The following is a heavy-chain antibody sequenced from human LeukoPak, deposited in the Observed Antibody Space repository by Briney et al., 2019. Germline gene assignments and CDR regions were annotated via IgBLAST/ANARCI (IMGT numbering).Heavy chain of an antibody. D-gene: IGHD6-6*01. CDR1: GGSISSSSYY. V-gene: IGHV4-39*07. CDR2: IYYIGNT. J-gene: IGHJ4*02. Sequence: SETLSLTCTVSGGSISSSSYYWGWIRQPPGKGLEWIGTIYYIGNTYYNPSLKSRVTISVDTSKNQFSLKLSSVTAADTAVYYCARGQESIAAPDYWGQGTLVTVSS. CDR3: ARGQESIAAPDY.